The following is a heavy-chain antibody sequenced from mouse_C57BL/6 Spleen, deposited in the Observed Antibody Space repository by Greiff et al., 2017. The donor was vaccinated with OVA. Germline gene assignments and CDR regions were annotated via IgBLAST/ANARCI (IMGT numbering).Heavy chain of an antibody. Sequence: QVQLKESGPELVKPGASVKISCKASGYTFTDYYINWVKQRPGQGLEWIGWIYPGSGNTKYNEKFKGKATLTVDTSSSTAYMQLSSLTSEDSAVYFCARRLGVYGSSYSHWYFDVWGTGTTVTVSS. J-gene: IGHJ1*03. CDR2: IYPGSGNT. V-gene: IGHV1-84*01. CDR1: GYTFTDYY. CDR3: ARRLGVYGSSYSHWYFDV. D-gene: IGHD1-1*01.